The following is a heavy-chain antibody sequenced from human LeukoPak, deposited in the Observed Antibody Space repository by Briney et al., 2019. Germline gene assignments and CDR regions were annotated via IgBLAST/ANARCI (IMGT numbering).Heavy chain of an antibody. J-gene: IGHJ4*02. Sequence: PSETLSLTYAVYGGSFSGYYWSWIRQPPGKGLEWIGEINHSGSTNYNPSLKSRVTISVDTSKNQFSLKLSSVTAADTAVYYCARHGVATIKYWGQGTLVTVSS. CDR2: INHSGST. CDR3: ARHGVATIKY. D-gene: IGHD5-24*01. CDR1: GGSFSGYY. V-gene: IGHV4-34*01.